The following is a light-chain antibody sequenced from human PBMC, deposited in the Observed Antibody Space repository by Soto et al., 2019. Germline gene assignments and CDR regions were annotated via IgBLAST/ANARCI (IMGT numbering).Light chain of an antibody. CDR1: QSVTTN. Sequence: EIMMTQSPSTLSASPGERATLSCRASQSVTTNLAWYQKKPGQAPRLLIYNAFTRATGIAARFSGSGSGTDFTLTISSLQSEDFAVYYCQQYNNWPPFTFGQGTKVDI. J-gene: IGKJ2*01. CDR2: NAF. CDR3: QQYNNWPPFT. V-gene: IGKV3-15*01.